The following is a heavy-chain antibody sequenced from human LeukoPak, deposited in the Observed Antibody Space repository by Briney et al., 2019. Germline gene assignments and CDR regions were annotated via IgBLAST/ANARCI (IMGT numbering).Heavy chain of an antibody. V-gene: IGHV3-53*01. D-gene: IGHD3-9*01. CDR3: ARVLYILRYFDY. J-gene: IGHJ6*04. Sequence: PGGSLRLSCAASGFIVSSNYMSWVRQAPGKGLEWVSVIYSDGSTCYADSVKGRFTISRDNSKNTLYLQMNSLRAEDTAVYYCARVLYILRYFDYWGKGTTVTISS. CDR2: IYSDGST. CDR1: GFIVSSNY.